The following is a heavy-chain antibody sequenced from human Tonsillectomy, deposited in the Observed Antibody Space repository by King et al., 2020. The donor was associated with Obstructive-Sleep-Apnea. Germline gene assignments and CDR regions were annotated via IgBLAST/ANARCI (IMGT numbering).Heavy chain of an antibody. Sequence: VQLVESGGGLVQPGGSLRLSCAASGFTFSSYWMSWVRQAPGKGLEWVANIKQDGSEKYYVDSVKGRFTISRDNAKNSLYLQMNSLRAEDTAVYYCAGERRYFDWLWNWDAFDIWGQGTMVTVSS. V-gene: IGHV3-7*01. CDR2: IKQDGSEK. CDR1: GFTFSSYW. CDR3: AGERRYFDWLWNWDAFDI. D-gene: IGHD3-9*01. J-gene: IGHJ3*02.